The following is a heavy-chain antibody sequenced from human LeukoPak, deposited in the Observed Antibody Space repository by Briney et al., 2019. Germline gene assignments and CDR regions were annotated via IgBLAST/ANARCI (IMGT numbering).Heavy chain of an antibody. J-gene: IGHJ4*02. CDR2: INHSGST. D-gene: IGHD2-21*02. Sequence: SETLSLTCTVSGGSISSSSYYWGWIRQPPGKGLEWIGEINHSGSTNYNPSLKSRVTISVDTSKNQFSLKLSSVTAADTAVYYCARGIVVVTLYYFDYWGQGTLVTVSS. CDR1: GGSISSSSYY. V-gene: IGHV4-39*07. CDR3: ARGIVVVTLYYFDY.